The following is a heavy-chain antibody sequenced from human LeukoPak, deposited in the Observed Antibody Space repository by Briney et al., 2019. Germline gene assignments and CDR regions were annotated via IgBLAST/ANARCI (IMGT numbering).Heavy chain of an antibody. V-gene: IGHV4-34*01. D-gene: IGHD3-22*01. CDR3: ARATYYYDSSGTLDY. Sequence: SETLSLTCAVYGGSFSGYYWSWIRQPPGKGLEWIGEINHSGSTNYNPSLKSRVTISVDTSKNQFSLKLSSVTAADTAVYYCARATYYYDSSGTLDYWGQGTLATVSS. CDR2: INHSGST. J-gene: IGHJ4*02. CDR1: GGSFSGYY.